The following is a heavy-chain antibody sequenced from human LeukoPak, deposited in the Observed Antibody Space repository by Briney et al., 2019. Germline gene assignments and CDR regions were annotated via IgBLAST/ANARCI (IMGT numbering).Heavy chain of an antibody. Sequence: PSETLSLTCTVSGGSIRSYYWSWLRQPPGKGLEWIGYLYYSGSTNYNPSLKSRVTISVDTSTNQFSLKLSSVTAADTAVYYCARAGSGYSFDYWGQGTLVTVSS. CDR3: ARAGSGYSFDY. D-gene: IGHD5-12*01. V-gene: IGHV4-59*01. J-gene: IGHJ4*02. CDR2: LYYSGST. CDR1: GGSIRSYY.